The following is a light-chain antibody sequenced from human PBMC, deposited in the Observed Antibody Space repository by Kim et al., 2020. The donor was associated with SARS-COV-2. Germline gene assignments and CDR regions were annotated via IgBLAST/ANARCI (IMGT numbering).Light chain of an antibody. CDR3: GTWDSSLSTVV. V-gene: IGLV1-51*01. CDR2: DNK. Sequence: GQKVTISCSGSSSNNENSYVSWYKQLPGTAPKLLIYDNKKRPSGIPDRFSGSKSGTSATLGITGLQTGDEANYYCGTWDSSLSTVVFGGGTQLTVL. J-gene: IGLJ2*01. CDR1: SSNNENSY.